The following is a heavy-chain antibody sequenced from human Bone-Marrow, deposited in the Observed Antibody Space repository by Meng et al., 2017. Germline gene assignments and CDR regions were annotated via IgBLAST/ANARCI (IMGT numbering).Heavy chain of an antibody. D-gene: IGHD5-24*01. V-gene: IGHV3-30-3*01. CDR2: ISHDGGET. CDR3: ARDKGDGYNQIDY. J-gene: IGHJ4*02. Sequence: QVQMVASGGRLVTPGVSLRLSSSASGFTFSRYGMHWVRQAPGKGLECVAVISHDGGETYYADSVKGRFTISRDNSKNTLYLQMNSLRTEDTAVYYCARDKGDGYNQIDYWGQGTLVTVSS. CDR1: GFTFSRYG.